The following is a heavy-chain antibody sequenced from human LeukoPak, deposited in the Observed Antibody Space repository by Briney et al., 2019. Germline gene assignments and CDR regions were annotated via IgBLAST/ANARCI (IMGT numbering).Heavy chain of an antibody. V-gene: IGHV3-30*04. CDR3: ARAAYSSGPDH. D-gene: IGHD6-19*01. CDR2: VSYDATNK. J-gene: IGHJ5*02. CDR1: GFTFSTYA. Sequence: GGSLRLSCAASGFTFSTYAMHWVRQAPGRGLEWVAVVSYDATNKYYADSVKGRFTISRDNSKNTLYLQMNSLRAEDTAVYYCARAAYSSGPDHWGQGTLVTVSS.